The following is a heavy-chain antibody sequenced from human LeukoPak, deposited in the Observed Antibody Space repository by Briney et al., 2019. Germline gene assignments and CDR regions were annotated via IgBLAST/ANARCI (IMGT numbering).Heavy chain of an antibody. CDR2: IYRGDAT. CDR3: VKEAPGTTIYY. Sequence: GGSLRLSCAASGFTFSGNYMSWVRQAPGKGLEWVSVIYRGDATYYSDSVKGRFTISRDSSENTVYLQMDSLRADDTSVYYCVKEAPGTTIYYWGQGTLVTVSS. D-gene: IGHD5-24*01. CDR1: GFTFSGNY. J-gene: IGHJ4*02. V-gene: IGHV3-66*01.